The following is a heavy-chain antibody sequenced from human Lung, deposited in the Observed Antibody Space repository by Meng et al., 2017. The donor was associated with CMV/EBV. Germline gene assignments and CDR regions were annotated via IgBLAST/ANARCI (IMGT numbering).Heavy chain of an antibody. Sequence: GESLKISCAASGFSFSRYWMSWVRQAPGKGLEWVANINQDESEKYYVDSVKGRFTISRDNAKNSLYLQMNSLRAEDTAVFYCARGFWNPYYEDTHDFWGQGILVTVSS. J-gene: IGHJ4*02. CDR2: INQDESEK. D-gene: IGHD3-3*01. CDR1: GFSFSRYW. CDR3: ARGFWNPYYEDTHDF. V-gene: IGHV3-7*04.